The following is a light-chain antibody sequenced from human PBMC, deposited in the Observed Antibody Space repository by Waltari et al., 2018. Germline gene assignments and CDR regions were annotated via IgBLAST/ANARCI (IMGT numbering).Light chain of an antibody. J-gene: IGKJ2*01. CDR3: QQYNSYPYT. Sequence: DIQMTQSPSTLSASVGDRVTITCRASQSISRWWDLYQQKPGKAPKLLIYKASNLETGVPSRFSGSESGTEFTLTISSLQPDDFATYYCQQYNSYPYTFGQGTKLEIK. CDR1: QSISRW. V-gene: IGKV1-5*03. CDR2: KAS.